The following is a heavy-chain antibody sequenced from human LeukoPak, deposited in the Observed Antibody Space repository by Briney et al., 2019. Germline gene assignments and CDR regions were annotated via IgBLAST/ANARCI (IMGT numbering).Heavy chain of an antibody. V-gene: IGHV4-31*03. D-gene: IGHD3-22*01. CDR1: GGSISSGGYY. CDR2: IYYSGST. Sequence: PSETLSLTCTVSGGSISSGGYYWSWIRQHPGKGLEWIGYIYYSGSTYYNPSLKGRVTISVDTSKNQFSLKLSSVTAADTAVYHCARAHDSSGYIDYWGQGTLVTVSS. CDR3: ARAHDSSGYIDY. J-gene: IGHJ4*02.